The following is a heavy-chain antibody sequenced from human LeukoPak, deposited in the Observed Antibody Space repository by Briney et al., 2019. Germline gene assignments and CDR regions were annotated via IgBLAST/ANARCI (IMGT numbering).Heavy chain of an antibody. J-gene: IGHJ4*02. V-gene: IGHV3-23*01. D-gene: IGHD6-13*01. CDR3: AKDESIAAAGTDY. Sequence: GGSPRLSCAASGFTFSSYAMSWVRQAPGKGLEWVSAISGSGGSTYYADSVKGRFTISRDNSKNTLYLQMNNLRAEDTAVYYCAKDESIAAAGTDYWGQGTLVTVSS. CDR2: ISGSGGST. CDR1: GFTFSSYA.